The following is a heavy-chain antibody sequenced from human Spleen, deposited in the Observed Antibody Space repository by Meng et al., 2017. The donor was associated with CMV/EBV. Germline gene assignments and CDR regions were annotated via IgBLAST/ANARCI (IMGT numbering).Heavy chain of an antibody. J-gene: IGHJ6*02. V-gene: IGHV4-39*07. CDR2: VYHIGRN. Sequence: SETLSLTCIVSGGSISSNTHYWEWIRQPPGKGLEWIGSVYHIGRNDYNPSLRSRVSLSVDTSRNHFSLRLSPVTAADTAVYYCAREAVFGLGYYGLDVWGQGTTVTVSS. CDR1: GGSISSNTHY. CDR3: AREAVFGLGYYGLDV. D-gene: IGHD3-3*01.